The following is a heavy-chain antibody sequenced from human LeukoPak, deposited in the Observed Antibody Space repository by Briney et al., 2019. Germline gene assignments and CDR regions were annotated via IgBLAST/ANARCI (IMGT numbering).Heavy chain of an antibody. Sequence: GGSLRLSCAASGFIFSNYGMHWVRQAPGKGLEWVAVISYDGTNKYYADSVKGRFTISRDNSKNTLYLQMNSLRAEDTAVYYCAKDNNPTVTTSFYYYGMDVWGQGTTVTVSS. J-gene: IGHJ6*02. D-gene: IGHD4-17*01. CDR3: AKDNNPTVTTSFYYYGMDV. CDR2: ISYDGTNK. V-gene: IGHV3-30*18. CDR1: GFIFSNYG.